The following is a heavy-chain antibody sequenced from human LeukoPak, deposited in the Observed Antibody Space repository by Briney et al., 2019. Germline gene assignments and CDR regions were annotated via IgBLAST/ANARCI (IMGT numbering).Heavy chain of an antibody. CDR3: ARGPSVGSGWSPDL. V-gene: IGHV3-7*01. J-gene: IGHJ5*02. Sequence: GGSLRLSCAASGFTFSSYWMSWVRQAPGKGLEWVANIKQDGSEKYYVDSVKGRFTISRDNAKNSLYLQMNSLRAEDTAVYYCARGPSVGSGWSPDLWGQGTLVTVSS. CDR2: IKQDGSEK. D-gene: IGHD6-19*01. CDR1: GFTFSSYW.